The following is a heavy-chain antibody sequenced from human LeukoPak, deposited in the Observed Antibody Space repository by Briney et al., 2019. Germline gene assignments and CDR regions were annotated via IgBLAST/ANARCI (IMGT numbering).Heavy chain of an antibody. CDR2: IIPIFGTA. D-gene: IGHD3-22*01. V-gene: IGHV1-69*13. CDR1: GGTFSSYA. CDR3: ARENYYDGSGSPSASAPVDH. Sequence: ASVKVSCTASGGTFSSYAISWVRQAPGQGLEWMGGIIPIFGTANYAQKFQGRVTITADESTSTAYMELSSLRSEDTAVYYCARENYYDGSGSPSASAPVDHWGQGTLVTVSS. J-gene: IGHJ4*02.